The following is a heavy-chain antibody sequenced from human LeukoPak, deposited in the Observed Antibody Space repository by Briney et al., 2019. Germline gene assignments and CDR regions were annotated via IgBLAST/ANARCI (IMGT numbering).Heavy chain of an antibody. Sequence: PSDTLSLTCAVSGYSISSGYYWGWIRQPPGKGLEWIGSIYHSGSTYYNPSLKSRVTISVDTSKNQFSLKLSSVTAADTAVYYCARLPSATYYYYYMDVWGKGTTVTVSS. CDR2: IYHSGST. V-gene: IGHV4-38-2*01. CDR1: GYSISSGYY. D-gene: IGHD2-15*01. J-gene: IGHJ6*03. CDR3: ARLPSATYYYYYMDV.